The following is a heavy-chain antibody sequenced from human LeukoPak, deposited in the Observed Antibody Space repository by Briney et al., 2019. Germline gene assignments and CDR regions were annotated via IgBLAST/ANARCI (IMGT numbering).Heavy chain of an antibody. D-gene: IGHD3-9*01. CDR1: GYSFTSYW. CDR2: IYPGDSDT. CDR3: ARHYHYDILTGYTNWFDP. J-gene: IGHJ5*02. Sequence: GESLKISCKGSGYSFTSYWIGWVRPMPGKGLEWMGIIYPGDSDTRYSPSFQGQVTISADKSISTAYLQWSSLKASDTAMYYCARHYHYDILTGYTNWFDPWGQGTLVTVSS. V-gene: IGHV5-51*01.